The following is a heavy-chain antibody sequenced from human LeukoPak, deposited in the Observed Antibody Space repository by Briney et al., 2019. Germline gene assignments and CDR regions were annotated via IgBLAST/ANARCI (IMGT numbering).Heavy chain of an antibody. V-gene: IGHV3-20*04. D-gene: IGHD1-26*01. CDR1: GFTFDDYG. Sequence: GGSLRLSCAASGFTFDDYGMSWVRQAPGKGLEWVSGINWNGGSTGYADSVKGRFTISRDNAKNSLYLQMNSLRAEDTALYYCAKDKQPGGSYYFDYWGQGTLVTVSS. CDR3: AKDKQPGGSYYFDY. J-gene: IGHJ4*02. CDR2: INWNGGST.